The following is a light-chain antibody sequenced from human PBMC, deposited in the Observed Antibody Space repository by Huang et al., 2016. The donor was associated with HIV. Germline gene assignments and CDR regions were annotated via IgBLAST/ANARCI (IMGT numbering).Light chain of an antibody. CDR3: QQYNNWPPT. CDR1: QSVSSN. J-gene: IGKJ5*01. CDR2: GAS. V-gene: IGKV3-15*01. Sequence: DIVLTQSPATLSVSPGERATLSCRASQSVSSNLAWYQQKPGQAPRLLIFGASTRATGIPARFSGSGSGTEFTLTISSLQSEDCAIYYCQQYNNWPPTFGQGTRLEIK.